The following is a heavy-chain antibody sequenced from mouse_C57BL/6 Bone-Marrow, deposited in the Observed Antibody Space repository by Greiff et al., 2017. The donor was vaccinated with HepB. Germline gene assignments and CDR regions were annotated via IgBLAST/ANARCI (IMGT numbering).Heavy chain of an antibody. V-gene: IGHV5-16*01. CDR3: ARESLLWPYYFDY. J-gene: IGHJ2*01. D-gene: IGHD1-1*02. CDR2: INYDGSST. CDR1: GFTFSDYY. Sequence: DVKLVESEGGLVQPGRSMKLSCTASGFTFSDYYMAWVRQVPEKGLEWVANINYDGSSTYYLDSLKSRFIISRDNAKNILYLQMSSLKSEDTATYYCARESLLWPYYFDYWGQGTTLTVSS.